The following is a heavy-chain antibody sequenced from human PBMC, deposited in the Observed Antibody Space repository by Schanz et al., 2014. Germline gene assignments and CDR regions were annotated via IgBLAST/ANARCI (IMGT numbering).Heavy chain of an antibody. CDR3: ARELRLEYYFDY. CDR2: INPNSGGT. D-gene: IGHD4-17*01. J-gene: IGHJ4*02. V-gene: IGHV1-2*02. CDR1: GYRFTDYH. Sequence: QVQLVQSGAEVKKPGASVKVSCKASGYRFTDYHMHWVRQAPGQGLEWMGRINPNSGGTNYAQKFQGRVTMTRDTSISTAYMELSSLRSDDTAVYYCARELRLEYYFDYWGQGTQVTVSS.